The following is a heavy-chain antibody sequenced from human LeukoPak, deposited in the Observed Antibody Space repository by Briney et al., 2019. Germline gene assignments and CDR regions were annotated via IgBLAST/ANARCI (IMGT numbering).Heavy chain of an antibody. CDR3: ARVFVGDYGDH. V-gene: IGHV1-2*02. CDR2: INPNRGGT. J-gene: IGHJ4*02. D-gene: IGHD4-17*01. Sequence: ASVKVSCKASGYTFTGYYMHWVRQAPGQGLEWMGWINPNRGGTNYAQKFQGRVTMTRDTSISTAYMELSRLRSDDTAVYYCARVFVGDYGDHWGQGTLVTVSS. CDR1: GYTFTGYY.